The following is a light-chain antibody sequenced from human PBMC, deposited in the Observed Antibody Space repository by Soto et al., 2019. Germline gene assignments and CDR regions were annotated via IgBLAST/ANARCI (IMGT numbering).Light chain of an antibody. CDR2: APS. CDR3: QKYNSAPRT. V-gene: IGKV1-27*01. J-gene: IGKJ1*01. CDR1: QGISNY. Sequence: DIQMTQSPSSLSASVGDRVTITCRARQGISNYLAWYQQKPGKVPKLLIYAPSTLQSGVPSRFSGSGSGTDFTLTISSLQPEDVATYYCQKYNSAPRTFGQGTKVEIK.